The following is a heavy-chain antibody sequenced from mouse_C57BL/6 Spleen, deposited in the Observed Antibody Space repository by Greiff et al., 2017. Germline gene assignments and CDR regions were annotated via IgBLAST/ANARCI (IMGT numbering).Heavy chain of an antibody. CDR3: ARSTMYDYDAFYAMDD. CDR1: GYTFTSYW. V-gene: IGHV1-55*01. J-gene: IGHJ4*01. Sequence: QVQLQQPGAELVKPGASVKMSCKASGYTFTSYWITWVKQRPGQGLEWIGDIYPGSGSTNYNEKFKSKATLTVDTSSSTAYMQLSSLTSEDSAVYYCARSTMYDYDAFYAMDDWGQGTSVTVSS. D-gene: IGHD2-4*01. CDR2: IYPGSGST.